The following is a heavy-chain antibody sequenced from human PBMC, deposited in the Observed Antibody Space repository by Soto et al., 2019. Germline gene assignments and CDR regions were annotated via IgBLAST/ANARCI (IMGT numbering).Heavy chain of an antibody. V-gene: IGHV3-33*01. CDR3: ARDRYSSGVNWFDP. CDR2: IWYDGSNK. CDR1: GFTFSSYG. J-gene: IGHJ5*02. D-gene: IGHD6-19*01. Sequence: GGSLRLSCAASGFTFSSYGMHWVRQAPGKGLEWVAVIWYDGSNKYYADSVKGRFTISRDNSKNTLYLQMNSLRAEDTAVYYCARDRYSSGVNWFDPWGQGTLVTVSS.